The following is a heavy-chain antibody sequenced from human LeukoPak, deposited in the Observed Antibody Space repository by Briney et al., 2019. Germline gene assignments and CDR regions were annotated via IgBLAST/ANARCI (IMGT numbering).Heavy chain of an antibody. V-gene: IGHV4-38-2*02. J-gene: IGHJ3*01. CDR3: ARVGYNWNLWFDF. CDR2: IFHSGNS. Sequence: SETLSLTCTVSGYSMSSGYYWGWIRQPPGKGLQWIGSIFHSGNSYYNPSLKSRVTISVDTSKNQFSLKVNPVTAADTAVYYCARVGYNWNLWFDFWGQGTTVTVSS. D-gene: IGHD1-7*01. CDR1: GYSMSSGYY.